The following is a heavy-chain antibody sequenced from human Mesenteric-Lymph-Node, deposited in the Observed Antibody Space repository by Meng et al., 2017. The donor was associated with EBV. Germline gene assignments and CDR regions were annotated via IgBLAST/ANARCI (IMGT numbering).Heavy chain of an antibody. J-gene: IGHJ4*02. CDR1: GDSVSSGSYY. CDR3: ARAVGYDSSGYFQTFHDY. CDR2: ISYSGTT. D-gene: IGHD3-22*01. V-gene: IGHV4-61*01. Sequence: QVQLQESGPGLVKPSETLSLSCTVLGDSVSSGSYYWTWTRQPPGKGLEWIGYISYSGTTNYNPSLKSRVTISVDTSKNQFSLTLSSVRAADTAVYYCARAVGYDSSGYFQTFHDYWGQGTRVTVSS.